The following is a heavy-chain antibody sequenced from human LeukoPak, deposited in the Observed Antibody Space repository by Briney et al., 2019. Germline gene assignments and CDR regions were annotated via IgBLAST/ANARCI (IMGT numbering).Heavy chain of an antibody. CDR2: IYYSGST. V-gene: IGHV4-31*03. CDR1: GGSISSGGYY. Sequence: SQTLSLTCTVSGGSISSGGYYWSWIRQHPGKGLEWIGYIYYSGSTYYNPSLKSRVTISVDTSKNRFSLKLSSVTAADTAVYYCAFGNDSSGYYSIDYWGQGTLVTVSS. CDR3: AFGNDSSGYYSIDY. D-gene: IGHD3-22*01. J-gene: IGHJ4*02.